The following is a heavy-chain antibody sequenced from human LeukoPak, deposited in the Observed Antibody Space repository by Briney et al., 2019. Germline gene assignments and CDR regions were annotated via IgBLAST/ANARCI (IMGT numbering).Heavy chain of an antibody. Sequence: PSETLSLTCAVYGGSFSGYYWSWIRQPPGKGLEWIGGINHSGSTYYNASLQSRVTISIDMSKNQFSLRLSSVTAADTAMYYCVKSGGYGLIDYWGQGTLVTVSS. CDR2: INHSGST. V-gene: IGHV4-34*01. CDR1: GGSFSGYY. D-gene: IGHD6-19*01. J-gene: IGHJ4*02. CDR3: VKSGGYGLIDY.